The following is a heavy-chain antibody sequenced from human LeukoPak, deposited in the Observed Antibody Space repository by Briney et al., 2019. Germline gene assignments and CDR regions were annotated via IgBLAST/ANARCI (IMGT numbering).Heavy chain of an antibody. Sequence: ASVKVSCKASGYTFTSYGISWVRQAPGQGLEGMGWISAYNGNTNYAQKLQGRVTMTTDTSTSTAYMELRSLRSDDTAVYYCARDRVRGPQTYYYGSGNLGHDAFDIWGQGTMVTASS. D-gene: IGHD3-10*01. CDR1: GYTFTSYG. V-gene: IGHV1-18*01. CDR3: ARDRVRGPQTYYYGSGNLGHDAFDI. J-gene: IGHJ3*02. CDR2: ISAYNGNT.